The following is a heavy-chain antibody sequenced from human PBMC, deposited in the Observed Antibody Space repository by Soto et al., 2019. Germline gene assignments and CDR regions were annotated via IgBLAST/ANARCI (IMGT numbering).Heavy chain of an antibody. J-gene: IGHJ4*02. Sequence: SETLSLTCTVSGGSISSGDYYWSWIRQPPGKGLEWIGYIYYSGSTYYNQSLKSRVTISVDTSKNQFSLKLSSVTAADTAVYYCARGYCISTSCTEGFDYWGQGTLVTVSS. CDR2: IYYSGST. D-gene: IGHD2-2*01. V-gene: IGHV4-30-4*01. CDR3: ARGYCISTSCTEGFDY. CDR1: GGSISSGDYY.